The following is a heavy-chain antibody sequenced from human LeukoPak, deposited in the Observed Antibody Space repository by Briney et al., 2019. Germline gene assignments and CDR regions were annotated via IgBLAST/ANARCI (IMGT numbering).Heavy chain of an antibody. Sequence: ASVKVSCKASGYTFTSYGISWVRQAPGQGFEWMGWISAYNGNTNYAQKLQGRVTMTTDTSTSTAYMELRNLRSDDTAVYYCARGARVYCSGGSCHLDYWGQGTLVTVSS. CDR3: ARGARVYCSGGSCHLDY. V-gene: IGHV1-18*01. CDR1: GYTFTSYG. J-gene: IGHJ4*02. CDR2: ISAYNGNT. D-gene: IGHD2-15*01.